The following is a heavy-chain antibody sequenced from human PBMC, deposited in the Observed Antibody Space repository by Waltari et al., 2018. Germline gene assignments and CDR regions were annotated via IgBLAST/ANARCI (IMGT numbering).Heavy chain of an antibody. V-gene: IGHV4-39*07. CDR3: ASPSAYSYGSGSDY. D-gene: IGHD3-10*01. Sequence: QLQLQESGPGLVKTSETLSLTCTVSGVSISSSSYYWGWIRQPPGKGLEWIGSIYYSGRTYYNPTLTSRVTRSVDTSKNQFPLQLSSVTAADTAVYYCASPSAYSYGSGSDYWGQGTLVTVSS. J-gene: IGHJ4*02. CDR2: IYYSGRT. CDR1: GVSISSSSYY.